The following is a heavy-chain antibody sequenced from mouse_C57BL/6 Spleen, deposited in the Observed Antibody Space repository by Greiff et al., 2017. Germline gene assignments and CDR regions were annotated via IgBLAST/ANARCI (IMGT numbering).Heavy chain of an antibody. CDR1: GFTFSSYT. Sequence: EVKLVESGGGLVKPGGSLKLSCAASGFTFSSYTMSWVRQTPEKRLEWVATISGGGGNTYYPDSVKGRFTISRDNAKNTLYLQMSSLRSEDTALXYCARQGGYFDYWGQGTTLTVAS. CDR2: ISGGGGNT. V-gene: IGHV5-9*01. J-gene: IGHJ2*01. CDR3: ARQGGYFDY.